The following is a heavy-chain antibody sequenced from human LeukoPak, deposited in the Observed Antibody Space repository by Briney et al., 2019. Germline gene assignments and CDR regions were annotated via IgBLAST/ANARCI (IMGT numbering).Heavy chain of an antibody. CDR2: INAGNGNT. D-gene: IGHD3-10*01. J-gene: IGHJ4*02. Sequence: ASVKVSCKASGYTFTSYAMHWVRQAPGQRLEWMGWINAGNGNTKYSQKFQGRVTITRDTSASTAYMELSSLRSEDTAVYYCARDYIGEWYFDYWGQGTLVTVSS. V-gene: IGHV1-3*01. CDR3: ARDYIGEWYFDY. CDR1: GYTFTSYA.